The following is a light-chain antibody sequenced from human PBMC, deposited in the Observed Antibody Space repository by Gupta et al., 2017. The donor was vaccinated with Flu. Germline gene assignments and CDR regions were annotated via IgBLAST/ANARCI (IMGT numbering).Light chain of an antibody. CDR3: SSYASTNTVVV. J-gene: IGLJ2*01. CDR2: EVS. CDR1: SSDIGSYDD. Sequence: QSALTKPASVSGSPGQSIAISCTGTSSDIGSYDDVSWYQQHPGKAPKLILFEVSRRPGGISDRFSCSKSGDTSSLTISGLLAEDEACYYCSSYASTNTVVVFGGWTKLTVL. V-gene: IGLV2-14*03.